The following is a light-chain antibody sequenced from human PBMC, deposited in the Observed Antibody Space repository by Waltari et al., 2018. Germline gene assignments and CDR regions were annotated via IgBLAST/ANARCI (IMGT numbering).Light chain of an antibody. J-gene: IGLJ3*02. CDR2: SNN. Sequence: QSVLTQPPSASGTPGQRVTISCSGSSHNIGSNTVNWYQHLPGTAPKLLLYSNNQRPSGVPDRFSGSKSGTSASLAISGLQSEDAADYYCAAWDDSLNAWLFGGGTKLTVL. CDR1: SHNIGSNT. V-gene: IGLV1-44*01. CDR3: AAWDDSLNAWL.